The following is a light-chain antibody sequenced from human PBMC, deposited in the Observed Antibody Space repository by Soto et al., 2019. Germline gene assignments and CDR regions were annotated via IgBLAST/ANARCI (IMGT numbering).Light chain of an antibody. CDR3: CSYAGSYNYV. CDR2: DVT. Sequence: QFALTQPRSVSGSPGQSVTISCTGTSSDVGSYDFVSWYQQHPGKAPKLMIYDVTKRPSGVPDRFSGSKSGNTASLTISGLQAEDEADYYCCSYAGSYNYVFASGTKVTVL. CDR1: SSDVGSYDF. J-gene: IGLJ1*01. V-gene: IGLV2-11*01.